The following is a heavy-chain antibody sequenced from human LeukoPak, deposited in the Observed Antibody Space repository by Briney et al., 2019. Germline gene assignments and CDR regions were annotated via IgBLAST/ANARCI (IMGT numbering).Heavy chain of an antibody. CDR2: ISGSGGST. D-gene: IGHD3-22*01. CDR1: GFTFSSYA. J-gene: IGHJ4*02. V-gene: IGHV3-23*01. Sequence: GGPLRLSCAASGFTFSSYAMSWVRQAPGKGLEWVSAISGSGGSTYYADSVKGRFTISRDNSKNTLYLQMNSLRAEDTAVYYCAKSRGGYYDSSGSPYWGQGTLVTVSS. CDR3: AKSRGGYYDSSGSPY.